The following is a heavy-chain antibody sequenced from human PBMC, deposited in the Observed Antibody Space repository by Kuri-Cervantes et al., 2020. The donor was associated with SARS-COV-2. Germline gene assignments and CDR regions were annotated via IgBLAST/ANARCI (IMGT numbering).Heavy chain of an antibody. Sequence: GESLKSSCAASGFTLSSYSMNWVRQAPGKGLEWVSSISSTSSYIYYADSVKGRFTISRDNAKNSLYLQMNSLRAEDTAVYYCARDCSSPYKYYYYYYMDVWGKGTTVTVSS. D-gene: IGHD6-13*01. CDR3: ARDCSSPYKYYYYYYMDV. V-gene: IGHV3-21*01. CDR2: ISSTSSYI. CDR1: GFTLSSYS. J-gene: IGHJ6*03.